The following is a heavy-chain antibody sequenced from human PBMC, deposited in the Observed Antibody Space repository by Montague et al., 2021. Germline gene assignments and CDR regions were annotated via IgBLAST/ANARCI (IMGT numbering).Heavy chain of an antibody. J-gene: IGHJ5*02. CDR2: ISHDGSNK. CDR1: GFTFSTFP. D-gene: IGHD3-22*01. Sequence: SLRLSCAASGFTFSTFPMHWVRQAPGKGLEWVALISHDGSNKYYADSVRGRFTVSRDNSKNTLYLQTSSLRADDTAVYYCARWRVYYDSSGYAAWGRGTQVTVSS. V-gene: IGHV3-30-3*01. CDR3: ARWRVYYDSSGYAA.